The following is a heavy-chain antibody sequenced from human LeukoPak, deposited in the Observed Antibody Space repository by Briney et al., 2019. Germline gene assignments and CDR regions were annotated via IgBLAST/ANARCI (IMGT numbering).Heavy chain of an antibody. CDR3: AREGREGYFDY. J-gene: IGHJ4*02. CDR2: IKQDGSEK. V-gene: IGHV3-7*01. Sequence: GGSLRLSCAASGFTFSSYWMFWARQAPGKGLEWVANIKQDGSEKYYVDSVKGRFTISRDNAKNSLYLQMNSLRVEDTAVYYCAREGREGYFDYWGQGTLVTVSS. CDR1: GFTFSSYW.